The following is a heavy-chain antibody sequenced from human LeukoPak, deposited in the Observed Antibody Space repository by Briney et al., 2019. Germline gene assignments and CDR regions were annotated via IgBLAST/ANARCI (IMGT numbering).Heavy chain of an antibody. V-gene: IGHV4-61*02. CDR1: GGSISSGSYY. D-gene: IGHD2-2*02. CDR3: ARYCSSTSCHMDAFDI. CDR2: IYTSGST. J-gene: IGHJ3*02. Sequence: PSETLSLTCTVSGGSISSGSYYWGWIRQPAGKGLEWLGRIYTSGSTNYNPSLKSRVTISVDTSKNQFSLKLSSVTAADTAVYYCARYCSSTSCHMDAFDIWGQGTMVTVSS.